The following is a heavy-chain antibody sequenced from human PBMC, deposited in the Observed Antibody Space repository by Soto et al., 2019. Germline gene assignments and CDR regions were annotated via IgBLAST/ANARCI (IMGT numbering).Heavy chain of an antibody. D-gene: IGHD6-13*01. CDR1: GFTFSSYA. V-gene: IGHV3-30-3*01. J-gene: IGHJ4*02. Sequence: QVQLVESGGGVVQPGRSLRLSCAASGFTFSSYAMHWFRQAPGKGLEWVAVISYDGSNKYYADSVKGRFTISRDNSKNTLYLQMNSLRAEDTAVYYCARGDSSSWNYFDYWGQGTLVTVSS. CDR3: ARGDSSSWNYFDY. CDR2: ISYDGSNK.